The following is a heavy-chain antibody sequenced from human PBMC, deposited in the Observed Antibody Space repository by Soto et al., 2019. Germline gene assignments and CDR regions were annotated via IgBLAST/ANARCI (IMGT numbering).Heavy chain of an antibody. D-gene: IGHD3-10*01. CDR2: ISSSGHTI. Sequence: GGSLRLSCAASGFTFSSYSMNWVRQAPGKGLEWVSYISSSGHTIYYRDSVKGRFTISRDNGYDSLYLQLNSLRVEDTAVYYCARDFTYYYASPESFDFWGQGTLVTVSS. V-gene: IGHV3-48*01. CDR1: GFTFSSYS. J-gene: IGHJ4*02. CDR3: ARDFTYYYASPESFDF.